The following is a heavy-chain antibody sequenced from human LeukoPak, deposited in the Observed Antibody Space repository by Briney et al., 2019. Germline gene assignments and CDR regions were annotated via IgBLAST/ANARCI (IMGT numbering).Heavy chain of an antibody. CDR3: VRSGWYSVDY. D-gene: IGHD6-19*01. V-gene: IGHV4-34*01. CDR1: GGSFSGYY. CDR2: INHSGST. J-gene: IGHJ4*02. Sequence: KPSETLSLTCAVYGGSFSGYYWSWIRQLPGKGLEWIGEINHSGSTNYNPSLKSRVTISVDTSKNQFSLKLNSVTAADTAVYYCVRSGWYSVDYWGQGTLVTVSS.